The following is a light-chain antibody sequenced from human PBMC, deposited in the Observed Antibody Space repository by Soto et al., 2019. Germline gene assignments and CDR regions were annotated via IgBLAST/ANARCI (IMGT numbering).Light chain of an antibody. J-gene: IGLJ1*01. CDR2: GNS. V-gene: IGLV1-40*01. Sequence: QSVLTQPPSVSGAPGQRVTISCSGSTSNIGTSYDVYWYQHLPGTAPKLLIYGNSNRPSGVPDRFSGSKAGTSASLAITGLQAEDEADYYCQSYDINLRLYVFGTGTKVTVL. CDR3: QSYDINLRLYV. CDR1: TSNIGTSYD.